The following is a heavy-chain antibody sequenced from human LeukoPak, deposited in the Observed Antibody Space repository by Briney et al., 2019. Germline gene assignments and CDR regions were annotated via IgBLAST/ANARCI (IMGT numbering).Heavy chain of an antibody. CDR2: ICGSGGST. CDR1: GFTFSSYA. CDR3: AILPGYSSSWYEVDY. J-gene: IGHJ4*02. V-gene: IGHV3-23*01. Sequence: GGSLRLSCAASGFTFSSYAMSWVRQAPGKGLEWVSGICGSGGSTYYADSVKGRFTISRDNSKNTLYLQMNSPRAEDTAVYYCAILPGYSSSWYEVDYWGQGTLVTVSS. D-gene: IGHD6-13*01.